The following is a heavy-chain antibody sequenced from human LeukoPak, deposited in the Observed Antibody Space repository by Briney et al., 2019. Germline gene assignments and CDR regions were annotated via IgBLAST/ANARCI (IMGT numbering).Heavy chain of an antibody. CDR2: IRSDGSYK. CDR3: ARDRYSSAWYDARTHYFDY. J-gene: IGHJ4*02. CDR1: GFSFSNYG. D-gene: IGHD6-19*01. V-gene: IGHV3-30*02. Sequence: GGSLRLSCAASGFSFSNYGMHWVRQAPGKGLEWVAFIRSDGSYKYVDSVKGRFIISRDNSKNTLYLQMNSLRVEDMAVYYCARDRYSSAWYDARTHYFDYWGQGSLVTVSS.